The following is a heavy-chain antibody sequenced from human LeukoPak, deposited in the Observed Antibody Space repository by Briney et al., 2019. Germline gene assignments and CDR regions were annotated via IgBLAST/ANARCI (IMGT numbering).Heavy chain of an antibody. D-gene: IGHD7-27*01. J-gene: IGHJ2*01. Sequence: GGSLRLSCAASGLSLSTNNMWWVPQPPGKGLECVSILYSSGSAYYADSVKGRFIISRDNSENTLYLQMNSLSAEDTAVYYCASLTGLYPWGRGTLVSVSS. CDR1: GLSLSTNN. CDR2: LYSSGSA. CDR3: ASLTGLYP. V-gene: IGHV3-53*01.